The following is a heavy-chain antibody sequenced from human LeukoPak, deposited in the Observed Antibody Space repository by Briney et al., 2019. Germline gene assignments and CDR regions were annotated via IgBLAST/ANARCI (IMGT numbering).Heavy chain of an antibody. CDR1: AGSISTYY. D-gene: IGHD3-10*01. V-gene: IGHV4-59*01. CDR2: IHYSGTP. Sequence: PSETLSLTCTLSAGSISTYYWNWLRQTPGKGLEWIGYIHYSGTPNYNPSLKSRVTILVVTSKNQFSLRLSSVSAADTAVYYCARERAAPGSYYYYGMDVWGQGTTVTVSS. CDR3: ARERAAPGSYYYYGMDV. J-gene: IGHJ6*02.